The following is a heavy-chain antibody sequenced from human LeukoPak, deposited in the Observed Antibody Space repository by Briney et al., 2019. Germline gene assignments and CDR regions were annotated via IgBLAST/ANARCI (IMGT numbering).Heavy chain of an antibody. D-gene: IGHD5-18*01. V-gene: IGHV3-23*01. J-gene: IGHJ4*02. CDR1: GFTFSSYG. CDR2: ISGSGGST. CDR3: AKDYGIQLWSQYYFDY. Sequence: PGGSLRLSCAASGFTFSSYGMSWVRQAPGKGLEWVSAISGSGGSTYYADSVKGRFTISRDNSKNTLYLQMNSLRAEDTAVYYCAKDYGIQLWSQYYFDYWGQGTLVTASS.